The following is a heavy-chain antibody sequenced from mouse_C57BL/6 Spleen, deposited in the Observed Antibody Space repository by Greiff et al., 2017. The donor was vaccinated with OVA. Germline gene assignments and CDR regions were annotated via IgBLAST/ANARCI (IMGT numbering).Heavy chain of an antibody. V-gene: IGHV5-4*01. CDR1: GFTFSSYA. J-gene: IGHJ2*01. Sequence: EVKLVESGGGLVKPGGSLKLSCAASGFTFSSYAMSWVRQTPEKGLEWVATISDGGSYTYSPDNVKGRFTISIDNAKNNLYLQMSHLKSEDTAMYYCAREDSNYLYYFDYWGQGTTLTVSS. D-gene: IGHD2-5*01. CDR2: ISDGGSYT. CDR3: AREDSNYLYYFDY.